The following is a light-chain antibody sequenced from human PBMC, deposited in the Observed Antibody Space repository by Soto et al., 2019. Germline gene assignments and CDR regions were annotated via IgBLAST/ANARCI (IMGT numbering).Light chain of an antibody. CDR1: SSNIGAGYD. V-gene: IGLV1-40*01. CDR2: GNS. CDR3: QSYDSSRSGFYV. J-gene: IGLJ1*01. Sequence: QSVLTQPPSVSGAPGQRVTISCTGSSSNIGAGYDVHWYQQLPGTAPKLLIYGNSNRPSGVPDRFSGSNSGTSASLAITGLEAEDEADYYCQSYDSSRSGFYVFGTGTKLTVL.